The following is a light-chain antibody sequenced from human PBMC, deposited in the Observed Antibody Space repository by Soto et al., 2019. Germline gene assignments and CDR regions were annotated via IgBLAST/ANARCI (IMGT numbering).Light chain of an antibody. V-gene: IGLV2-23*02. CDR3: CSYAGTVAYV. Sequence: QSVLTRPASVSGSPGQSITISCTGTTTDIGNYNLVSWYQLVPGKAPKFIIFEVSKRPSGVSDRFSGSKSGNTASLTISGLQADDEADYYCCSYAGTVAYVFGTGTKVTV. J-gene: IGLJ1*01. CDR2: EVS. CDR1: TTDIGNYNL.